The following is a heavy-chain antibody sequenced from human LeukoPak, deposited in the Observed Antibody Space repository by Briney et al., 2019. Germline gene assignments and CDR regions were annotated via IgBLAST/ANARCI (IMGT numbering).Heavy chain of an antibody. CDR2: IYSGGST. V-gene: IGHV3-53*01. Sequence: PGGSLRLSCAASGFTVSSNYMSWVRQAPGKGLEWVSVIYSGGSTYYADSVKGRFTISRDNSKNTLYLQMNSLRAEDTAVYYCARDGPQPAPYYFDYWGQGTLVTVSS. D-gene: IGHD6-13*01. J-gene: IGHJ4*02. CDR3: ARDGPQPAPYYFDY. CDR1: GFTVSSNY.